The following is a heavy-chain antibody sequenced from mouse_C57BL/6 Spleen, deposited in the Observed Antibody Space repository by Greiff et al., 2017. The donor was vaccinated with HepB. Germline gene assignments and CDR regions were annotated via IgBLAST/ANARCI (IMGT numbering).Heavy chain of an antibody. CDR2: ISYDGSN. CDR1: GYSITSGYY. V-gene: IGHV3-6*01. Sequence: EVQLQQSGPGLVKPSQSLSLTCSVTGYSITSGYYWNWIRQFPGNKLEWMGYISYDGSNNYNPSLKNRISITRDTSKNQFFLKLNSVTTEDTATYYCARDRDYYGSFDYWGQGTTLTVSS. J-gene: IGHJ2*01. CDR3: ARDRDYYGSFDY. D-gene: IGHD1-2*01.